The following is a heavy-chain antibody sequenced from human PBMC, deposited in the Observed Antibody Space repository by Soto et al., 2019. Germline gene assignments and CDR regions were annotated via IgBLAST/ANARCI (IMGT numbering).Heavy chain of an antibody. Sequence: EVQLVESGGGLVQPGESLRLSCAASGFTFDYYWMHWVRQAPGKGLVWVSRIYSDGTSTTYADSVKGRFTTSRDNAKNTVSLQMNGLRADDTAGYSCARGDRGAFDLWGQGTVVTVSS. J-gene: IGHJ3*01. D-gene: IGHD1-26*01. V-gene: IGHV3-74*01. CDR3: ARGDRGAFDL. CDR2: IYSDGTST. CDR1: GFTFDYYW.